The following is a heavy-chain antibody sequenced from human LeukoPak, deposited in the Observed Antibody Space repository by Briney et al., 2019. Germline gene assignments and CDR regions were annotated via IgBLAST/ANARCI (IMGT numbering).Heavy chain of an antibody. V-gene: IGHV5-51*01. D-gene: IGHD2-2*01. CDR2: IYPGDSDT. CDR1: GYSFTSYW. Sequence: GESLKISCKGSGYSFTSYWIGWVRQMPGKGLEWMGIIYPGDSDTRYSPSFQGQVTISADKSISTAYLQWSSLKASDTAMYYCVLVRYDCSSTSCYPNWFDPWGQGTLVTVSS. J-gene: IGHJ5*02. CDR3: VLVRYDCSSTSCYPNWFDP.